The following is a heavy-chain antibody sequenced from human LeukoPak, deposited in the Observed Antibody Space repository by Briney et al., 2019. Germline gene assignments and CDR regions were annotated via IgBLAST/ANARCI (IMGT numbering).Heavy chain of an antibody. V-gene: IGHV5-51*01. CDR2: IYPGDSDT. CDR3: ARILRIPRYWYFDL. D-gene: IGHD5/OR15-5a*01. CDR1: GYNFTNYW. J-gene: IGHJ2*01. Sequence: GESLKISCKNSGYNFTNYWIAWVRQMPGKGLEWMGIIYPGDSDTRYSPSFQGQVTISADKSINTAYLQWSSLKASDTAMYFCARILRIPRYWYFDLWGRGTLVTVSS.